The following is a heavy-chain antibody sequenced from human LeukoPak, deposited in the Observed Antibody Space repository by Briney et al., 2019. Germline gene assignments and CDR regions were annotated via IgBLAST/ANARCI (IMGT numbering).Heavy chain of an antibody. CDR3: ARVSSKWEIAAAGMDY. CDR1: GYTFTSYA. V-gene: IGHV7-4-1*02. Sequence: ASVKVSCKASGYTFTSYAMNWVRQAPGQGLEWMGWINTNTGNPTYAQGFTGRFVFSLDTSVSTAYLQISSLKAEDTAVYYCARVSSKWEIAAAGMDYWGQGTLVTVSS. D-gene: IGHD6-13*01. J-gene: IGHJ4*02. CDR2: INTNTGNP.